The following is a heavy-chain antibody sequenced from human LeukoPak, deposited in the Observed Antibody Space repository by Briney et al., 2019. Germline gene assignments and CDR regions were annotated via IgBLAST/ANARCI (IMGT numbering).Heavy chain of an antibody. Sequence: GGSLRLSCAASGFTFGSYGMHWVRQAPGKGLEWVAVISYDGSNKYYADSVKGRFTISRDNSKNTLYLQMNSLRAEDTAVYYCAKTELSIAARPYFDYWGQGTLVTVSS. V-gene: IGHV3-30*18. D-gene: IGHD6-6*01. CDR3: AKTELSIAARPYFDY. J-gene: IGHJ4*02. CDR1: GFTFGSYG. CDR2: ISYDGSNK.